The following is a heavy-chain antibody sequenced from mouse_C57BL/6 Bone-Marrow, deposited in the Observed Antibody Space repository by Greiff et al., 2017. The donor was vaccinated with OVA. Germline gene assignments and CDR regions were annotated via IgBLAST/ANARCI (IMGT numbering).Heavy chain of an antibody. V-gene: IGHV1-54*01. CDR1: GYAFTNYL. J-gene: IGHJ3*01. CDR3: ASGWLLAWFAY. CDR2: INPGSGGT. D-gene: IGHD2-3*01. Sequence: VQLQQSGAELVRPGTSVKVSCKASGYAFTNYLIEWVKQRPGQGLEWIGVINPGSGGTNYNEKFKGKATLTADKSSSTAYMQLSSLTSEDSAVYFCASGWLLAWFAYWGQGTLVTVSA.